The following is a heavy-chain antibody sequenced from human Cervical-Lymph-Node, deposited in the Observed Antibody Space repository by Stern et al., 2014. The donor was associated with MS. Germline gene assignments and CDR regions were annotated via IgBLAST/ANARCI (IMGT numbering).Heavy chain of an antibody. Sequence: VQLVESGAEVKKPGASVKVSCKASGYTFASYDINWVRQATGQGLEWMGWRNPNSGNTGYAQKFQGRVTMTRNTSISTAYMELSSLRSEDTAVYYCARTIAAAGTSWVYWGQGTLVTFSS. CDR3: ARTIAAAGTSWVY. CDR1: GYTFASYD. D-gene: IGHD6-13*01. J-gene: IGHJ4*02. V-gene: IGHV1-8*01. CDR2: RNPNSGNT.